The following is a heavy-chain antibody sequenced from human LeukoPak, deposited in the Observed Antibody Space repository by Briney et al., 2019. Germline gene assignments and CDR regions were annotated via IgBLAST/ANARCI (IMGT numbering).Heavy chain of an antibody. Sequence: SETLSLTCTVSGYSISSGYYCGWIRQPPGKGLEWIGSIYHSGSTYYNPSLKSRVTISVDTSKNQFSLKLSSVTDADTAVCYCARPGYDFWSGHAIDYWGQGTLVSVSS. J-gene: IGHJ4*02. D-gene: IGHD3-3*01. CDR2: IYHSGST. CDR3: ARPGYDFWSGHAIDY. V-gene: IGHV4-38-2*02. CDR1: GYSISSGYY.